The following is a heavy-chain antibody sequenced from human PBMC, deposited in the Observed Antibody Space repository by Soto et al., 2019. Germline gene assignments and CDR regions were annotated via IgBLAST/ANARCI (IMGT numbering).Heavy chain of an antibody. D-gene: IGHD6-13*01. Sequence: QVQLQQWGAGLLKPSETLSLTCAVYGGSFSGYYWSWIRQPPGKGLEWIGEINHSGSTNYNPSLKSRVTISVDTSKNQFSLKLSSVTAADTAVYYCARGPVYRGSSWYLFGGARFDYWGQGTLVTVSS. V-gene: IGHV4-34*01. J-gene: IGHJ4*02. CDR3: ARGPVYRGSSWYLFGGARFDY. CDR2: INHSGST. CDR1: GGSFSGYY.